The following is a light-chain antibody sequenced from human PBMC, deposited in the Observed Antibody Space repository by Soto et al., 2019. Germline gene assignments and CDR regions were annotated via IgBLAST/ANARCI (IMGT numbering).Light chain of an antibody. CDR2: EVS. CDR3: SSYASSKNCV. J-gene: IGLJ1*01. CDR1: SSDVCGYNY. Sequence: QSLLTQPPSASGSPGQSVTISCTRTSSDVCGYNYVAWYQQHPGKATKLMIYEVSKRPSGVPDRFSGSKSGNTASLTVSGLQAEDEADYYCSSYASSKNCVFGTGTKVTVL. V-gene: IGLV2-8*01.